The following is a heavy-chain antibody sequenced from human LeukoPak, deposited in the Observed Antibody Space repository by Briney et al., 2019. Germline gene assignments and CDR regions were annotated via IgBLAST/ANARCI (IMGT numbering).Heavy chain of an antibody. CDR3: AKPQYDSSWYYFDY. V-gene: IGHV3-23*01. Sequence: GGSLRLSCAASGFTFSSYDMTWVRQAPGKGLEWVSTISGNGVSTYYASSVKGRSTISRDNSKNTLWLQMNSLRAEDTALYYCAKPQYDSSWYYFDYWGQGTLVTVSS. CDR2: ISGNGVST. J-gene: IGHJ4*02. CDR1: GFTFSSYD. D-gene: IGHD6-13*01.